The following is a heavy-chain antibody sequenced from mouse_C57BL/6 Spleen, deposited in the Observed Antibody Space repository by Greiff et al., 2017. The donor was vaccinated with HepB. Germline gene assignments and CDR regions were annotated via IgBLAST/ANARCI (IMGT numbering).Heavy chain of an antibody. J-gene: IGHJ2*01. V-gene: IGHV1-18*01. Sequence: VQLQQSGPELVKPGASVKIPCKASGYTFTDYNMDWVKQSHGKSLEWIGDINPNNGGTIYNQKFKGKATLTVDKSSSTAYMELRSLTSEDTAVYYCARVAQATYYFDYWGQGTTLTVSS. D-gene: IGHD3-2*02. CDR3: ARVAQATYYFDY. CDR1: GYTFTDYN. CDR2: INPNNGGT.